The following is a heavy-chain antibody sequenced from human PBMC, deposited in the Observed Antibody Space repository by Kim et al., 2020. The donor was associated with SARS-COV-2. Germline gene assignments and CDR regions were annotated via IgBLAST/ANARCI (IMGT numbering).Heavy chain of an antibody. V-gene: IGHV3-23*01. J-gene: IGHJ5*02. CDR2: T. Sequence: TYSAASVKGRFTISKDDFKSTLYLQKSSLRADDTAVYYCAKDLSGWRFDPWGQGALVTVSS. CDR3: AKDLSGWRFDP. D-gene: IGHD2-15*01.